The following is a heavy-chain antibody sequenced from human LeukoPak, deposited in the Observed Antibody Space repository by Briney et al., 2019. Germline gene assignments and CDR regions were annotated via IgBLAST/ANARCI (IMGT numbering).Heavy chain of an antibody. J-gene: IGHJ3*02. CDR1: GFTFSNAW. D-gene: IGHD3-22*01. V-gene: IGHV3-15*01. CDR3: TTARPIAGYYDSSGYPPLYAFDI. CDR2: IKSKTDGGTT. Sequence: GGSLRLSCAASGFTFSNAWMSWVRQAPGKGLEWVGRIKSKTDGGTTDYAAPVKGRFTISRDDSKNTLYLQMNSLKTEDTAVYYCTTARPIAGYYDSSGYPPLYAFDIWGQGTMVTVSS.